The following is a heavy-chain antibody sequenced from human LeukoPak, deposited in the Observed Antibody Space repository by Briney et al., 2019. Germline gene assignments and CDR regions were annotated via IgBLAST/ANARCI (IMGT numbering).Heavy chain of an antibody. Sequence: GRSLRLCCAASGFTFDDYAMHWVRQAPGKGLEWVSGISWNSGSIGYADSVKGRFTISRDNAKNSLYLQMNSLRAEDTALYYCAKSSREDSSGWFDYCGQGTLVTVSS. CDR1: GFTFDDYA. CDR2: ISWNSGSI. V-gene: IGHV3-9*01. CDR3: AKSSREDSSGWFDY. J-gene: IGHJ4*02. D-gene: IGHD6-19*01.